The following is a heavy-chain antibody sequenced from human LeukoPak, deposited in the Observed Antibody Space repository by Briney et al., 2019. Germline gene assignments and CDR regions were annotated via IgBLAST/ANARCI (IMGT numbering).Heavy chain of an antibody. D-gene: IGHD6-13*01. CDR3: ATQHSSSWYFHYYYYMDV. Sequence: GASVRVSCKASGYTFTSYGISWVRQSPGQGLEWMGWISAYNGNTNYAQKLQGRVTMTTDTSTSTAYMELRSLRSDDTAVYYCATQHSSSWYFHYYYYMDVWGKGTTVTVSS. J-gene: IGHJ6*03. CDR1: GYTFTSYG. V-gene: IGHV1-18*01. CDR2: ISAYNGNT.